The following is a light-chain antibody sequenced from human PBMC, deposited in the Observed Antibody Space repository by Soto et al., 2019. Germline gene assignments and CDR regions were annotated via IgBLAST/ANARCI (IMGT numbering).Light chain of an antibody. CDR3: CSYVGATTYV. J-gene: IGLJ1*01. V-gene: IGLV2-8*01. CDR1: SSDVGGYNY. CDR2: EGI. Sequence: QSVLTQPPSASGSPGQSVTISCTGTSSDVGGYNYVSWYQQHPGKAPKLMIYEGIKRPSGVSNRFSGSNSGSTASLTISGLQAEDEADYYCCSYVGATTYVFGTGTKLTVL.